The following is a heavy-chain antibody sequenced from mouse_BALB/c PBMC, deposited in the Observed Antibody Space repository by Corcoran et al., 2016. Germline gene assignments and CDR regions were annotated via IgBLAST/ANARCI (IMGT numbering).Heavy chain of an antibody. D-gene: IGHD1-1*02. CDR1: GFSLSTSAMG. J-gene: IGHJ4*01. CDR2: IWWDENK. Sequence: QVTLKESGPGILQPSQTLSLTCSFSGFSLSTSAMGIGWIRQPSGEGLEWLADIWWDENKFYNPSLKSWLTISKDTSSNQGFLQITRGDTADTATYYCAVRKGGSGMVNGGQGTSATVAS. V-gene: IGHV8-5*01. CDR3: AVRKGGSGMVN.